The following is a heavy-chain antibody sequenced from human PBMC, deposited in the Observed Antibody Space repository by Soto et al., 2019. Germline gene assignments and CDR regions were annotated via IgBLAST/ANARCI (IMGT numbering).Heavy chain of an antibody. V-gene: IGHV3-21*01. CDR1: GFTFSSYS. D-gene: IGHD1-26*01. CDR2: ISSSSSYI. CDR3: ARGISRGGATDFDY. Sequence: GGSLRLSCAASGFTFSSYSMNWVRQAPGKGLEWVSSISSSSSYIYYADSVKGRFTISRDNAKNSLYLQMNSLRAEDTAVYYCARGISRGGATDFDYWGQGTLVTVSS. J-gene: IGHJ4*02.